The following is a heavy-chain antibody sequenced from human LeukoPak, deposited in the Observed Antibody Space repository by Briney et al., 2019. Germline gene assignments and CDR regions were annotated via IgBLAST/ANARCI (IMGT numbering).Heavy chain of an antibody. V-gene: IGHV1-69*05. CDR3: ARVDRYHFYLDV. J-gene: IGHJ6*03. Sequence: ASVKVSCKASGCTFNTYTITWVRQDPGQGLEWMGGIIPLFGTANFAPKFQGRVNSTNDESTRTAYMELSSLISEDTAIDYCARVDRYHFYLDVWGKGTTVTVSS. CDR2: IIPLFGTA. CDR1: GCTFNTYT.